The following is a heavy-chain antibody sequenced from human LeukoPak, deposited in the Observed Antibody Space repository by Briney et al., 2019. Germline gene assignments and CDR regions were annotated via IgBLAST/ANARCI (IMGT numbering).Heavy chain of an antibody. CDR2: ISGSGGST. V-gene: IGHV3-23*01. J-gene: IGHJ3*02. Sequence: PGGSLRLSCAASGFTFSSYAMSWVRQAPGKGLEWVSAISGSGGSTYYADSVKGRFTISRDNSKNTLYLQMNSLRAEDTAVYYCAEPYDSSGYPPDAFDIWGQGTMVTVSS. D-gene: IGHD3-22*01. CDR1: GFTFSSYA. CDR3: AEPYDSSGYPPDAFDI.